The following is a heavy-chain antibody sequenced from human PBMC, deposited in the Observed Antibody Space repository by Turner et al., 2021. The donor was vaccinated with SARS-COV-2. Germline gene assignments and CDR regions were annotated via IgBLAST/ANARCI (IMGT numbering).Heavy chain of an antibody. CDR1: GGSFSGYY. D-gene: IGHD2-21*01. CDR2: IHPSGTT. V-gene: IGHV4-34*02. CDR3: AKGDDARKSGLW. J-gene: IGHJ4*02. Sequence: QVQLQQCGAGLLKPSETLSLTCAVYGGSFSGYYWTWIRQPPEKGLEWIGEIHPSGTTYHNPSLKGRVTMSVDTSKNQFYLKVSSVTAADTAVYYCAKGDDARKSGLWWGQGTLVTVSS.